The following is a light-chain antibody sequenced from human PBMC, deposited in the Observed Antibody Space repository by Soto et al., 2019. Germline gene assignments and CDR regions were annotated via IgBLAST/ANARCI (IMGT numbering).Light chain of an antibody. V-gene: IGKV3-20*01. Sequence: EIVLTQSPGTLSLSPGERATLSCRASQSVTSTYLAWYQQKPGQPPRPLIYGASSRATGIPDRFSGSGSGTDFTLTISRLEPEDFAVYYCQEYGSSRTFGQGTKVEMK. CDR1: QSVTSTY. CDR2: GAS. J-gene: IGKJ1*01. CDR3: QEYGSSRT.